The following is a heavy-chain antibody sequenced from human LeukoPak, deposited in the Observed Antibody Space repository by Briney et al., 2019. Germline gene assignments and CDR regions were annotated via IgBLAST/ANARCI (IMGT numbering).Heavy chain of an antibody. CDR2: FKNDGYTK. V-gene: IGHV3-30*02. J-gene: IGHJ4*02. CDR3: VTGNSYASHDF. D-gene: IGHD3-16*01. Sequence: GGSLRLSCATSGFTLNSHGMDWVRQAPGKGLAWVAFFKNDGYTKSYSDSVKGRFTISRDVSKNTLFLLMNRLTTEDTAVYYCVTGNSYASHDFWGQGTLVTVSS. CDR1: GFTLNSHG.